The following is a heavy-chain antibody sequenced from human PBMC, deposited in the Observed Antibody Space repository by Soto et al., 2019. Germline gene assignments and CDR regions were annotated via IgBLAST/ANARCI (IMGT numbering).Heavy chain of an antibody. D-gene: IGHD6-19*01. CDR1: GFSFSTYA. CDR3: ARSIAVAGLDD. CDR2: ISNDGGKK. Sequence: GGSLRLSCAASGFSFSTYAMHWVRQAPGKGLEWVAVISNDGGKKYFGDSVKGRFTISRDNSKNTVYLQMNSLRDEDTAVYDCARSIAVAGLDDWGQGNQVTVSS. V-gene: IGHV3-30-3*01. J-gene: IGHJ4*02.